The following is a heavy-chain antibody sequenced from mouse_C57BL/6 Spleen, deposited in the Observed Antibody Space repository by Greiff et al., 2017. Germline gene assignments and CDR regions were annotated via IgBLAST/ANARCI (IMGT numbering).Heavy chain of an antibody. CDR1: GFTFSSYA. CDR3: TRGGTTVVADYAMDY. Sequence: EVQGVESGEGLVKPGGSLKLSCAASGFTFSSYAMSWVRQTPEKRLEWVAYISSGGDYIYYADTVKGRFTISRDNARNTLYLQMSSLKSEDTAMYYCTRGGTTVVADYAMDYWGQGTSVTVSS. V-gene: IGHV5-9-1*02. J-gene: IGHJ4*01. CDR2: ISSGGDYI. D-gene: IGHD1-1*01.